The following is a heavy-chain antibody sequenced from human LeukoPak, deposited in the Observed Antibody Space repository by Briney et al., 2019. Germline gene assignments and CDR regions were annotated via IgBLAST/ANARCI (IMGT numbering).Heavy chain of an antibody. V-gene: IGHV3-23*01. J-gene: IGHJ4*02. Sequence: GGSLRLSCAASGFTFSSYAMSCVRQAPGKGLEWVSAISGSGGSTYYADSVKGRFTISRDNSKNTLYLQMNSLRAEDTAVYYCATYRQVLLPFESWGQGTLVTVSS. CDR1: GFTFSSYA. CDR3: ATYRQVLLPFES. D-gene: IGHD2-8*02. CDR2: ISGSGGST.